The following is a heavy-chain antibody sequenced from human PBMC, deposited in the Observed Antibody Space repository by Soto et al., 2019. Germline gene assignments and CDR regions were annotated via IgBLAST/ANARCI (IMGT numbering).Heavy chain of an antibody. CDR3: ARAASSGYNWFDP. CDR2: IYYSGST. D-gene: IGHD3-22*01. J-gene: IGHJ5*02. Sequence: SETLSLTCTVSGGSISSGGYYWIWIRQHPGKGLEWIGYIYYSGSTYYNPSLKSRVTISVDTSKNQFSLKLSSVTAADTAVYYCARAASSGYNWFDPWGQGTLVTLSS. CDR1: GGSISSGGYY. V-gene: IGHV4-31*03.